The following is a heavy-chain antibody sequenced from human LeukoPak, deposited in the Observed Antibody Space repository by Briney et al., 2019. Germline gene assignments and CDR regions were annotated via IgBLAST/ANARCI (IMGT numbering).Heavy chain of an antibody. CDR3: ARLTKYYDNSGYYLDAFDI. D-gene: IGHD3-22*01. Sequence: SGTLSLTCVVSDGSISTDNWWSWVRQPPGKGLEWIGEVFHRGNTNYNSSFESRVTMSVDKSKKQFSLKLTSVTAADTAVYYCARLTKYYDNSGYYLDAFDIWGQGTMVTVSS. J-gene: IGHJ3*02. CDR1: DGSISTDNW. CDR2: VFHRGNT. V-gene: IGHV4-4*02.